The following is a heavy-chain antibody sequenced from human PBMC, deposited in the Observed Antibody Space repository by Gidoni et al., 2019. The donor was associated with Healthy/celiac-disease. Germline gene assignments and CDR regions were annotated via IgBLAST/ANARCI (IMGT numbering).Heavy chain of an antibody. CDR1: GFTFSSYA. D-gene: IGHD3-10*01. Sequence: EVQLLESGGGLVQPGGSLRLSCAASGFTFSSYAMSWVRQAPGKGLEGVSAIRGSGGSTYYADSGKGRFTISRDNSKNTLYLQMNSLGAEDTAVYYCAKEMLWFGELGGNFDYWGQGTLVTVSS. CDR3: AKEMLWFGELGGNFDY. V-gene: IGHV3-23*01. J-gene: IGHJ4*02. CDR2: IRGSGGST.